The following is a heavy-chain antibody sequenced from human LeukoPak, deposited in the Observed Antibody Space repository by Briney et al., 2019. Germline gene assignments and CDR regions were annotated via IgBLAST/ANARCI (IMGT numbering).Heavy chain of an antibody. J-gene: IGHJ5*02. CDR2: ISSSGSTI. V-gene: IGHV3-11*01. D-gene: IGHD3-16*02. CDR3: ARAVKYDYVWGSYRPGWFDP. Sequence: GGSLRLSCAASGFTFSDYYMSWIRQAPGKGLEWVSYISSSGSTIYYADSVKGRFTISRDNAKNSLYLQMNSLRAEDTAVYYCARAVKYDYVWGSYRPGWFDPWGQGTLVTVSS. CDR1: GFTFSDYY.